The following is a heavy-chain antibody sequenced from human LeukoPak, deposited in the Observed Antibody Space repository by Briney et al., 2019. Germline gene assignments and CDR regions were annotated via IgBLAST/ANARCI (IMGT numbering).Heavy chain of an antibody. J-gene: IGHJ5*02. Sequence: PGGSLRLSCAASGFTFSSYAMSWVRQAPGKGLEWVSAISGSGGSTYYADSVKGRFTISRDNSKNTLYLQMNSLRAEDTAVYYCASFLSSGYYQTWYDPWGQGTLVTVSS. CDR2: ISGSGGST. V-gene: IGHV3-23*01. D-gene: IGHD3-22*01. CDR1: GFTFSSYA. CDR3: ASFLSSGYYQTWYDP.